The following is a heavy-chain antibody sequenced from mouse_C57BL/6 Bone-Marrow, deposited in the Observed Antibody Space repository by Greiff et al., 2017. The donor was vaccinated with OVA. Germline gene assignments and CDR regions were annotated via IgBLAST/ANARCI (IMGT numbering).Heavy chain of an antibody. D-gene: IGHD1-1*01. V-gene: IGHV5-16*01. Sequence: EVQRVESEGGLVQPGSSMKLSCTASGFTFSDYYMAWVRQVPEKGLEWVANINHDGSSTYYLDSLKSRFTMSRDNAKNILYLQMSSLKSEDTATYYCAGDRITTVVANWYFDDWGTGTTVTVSS. J-gene: IGHJ1*03. CDR2: INHDGSST. CDR1: GFTFSDYY. CDR3: AGDRITTVVANWYFDD.